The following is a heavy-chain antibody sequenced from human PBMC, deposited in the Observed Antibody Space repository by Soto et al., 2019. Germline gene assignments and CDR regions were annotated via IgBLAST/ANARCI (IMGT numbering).Heavy chain of an antibody. D-gene: IGHD2-2*01. CDR2: ISSSSSYI. CDR1: GFTFSSYS. Sequence: KPGGSLRLSCAASGFTFSSYSMNWVRQAPGKGLEWVSSISSSSSYIYYADSVKGRFTISRDNAKNSLYLQMNSLRAEDTAVYYCARAVPARDYYYYGMDVWGQGTTVTVSS. J-gene: IGHJ6*02. CDR3: ARAVPARDYYYYGMDV. V-gene: IGHV3-21*01.